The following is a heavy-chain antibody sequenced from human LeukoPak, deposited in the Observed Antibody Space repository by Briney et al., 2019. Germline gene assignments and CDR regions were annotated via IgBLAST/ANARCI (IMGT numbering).Heavy chain of an antibody. CDR3: ARVMHWDKPMARGRGMDV. V-gene: IGHV1-18*01. CDR1: GYTFTNHG. Sequence: ASVKLSCKASGYTFTNHGITWVRQAPGQGLEWMGWINTYNGDTNYGHKLHGRVTVTTDTSTSTAYMELRSLRSDDTALYYCARVMHWDKPMARGRGMDVWGQGTTVTVSS. D-gene: IGHD5-18*01. J-gene: IGHJ6*02. CDR2: INTYNGDT.